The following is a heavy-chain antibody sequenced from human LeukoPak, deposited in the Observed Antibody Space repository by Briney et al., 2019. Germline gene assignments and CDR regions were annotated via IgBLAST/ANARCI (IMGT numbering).Heavy chain of an antibody. J-gene: IGHJ4*02. D-gene: IGHD6-19*01. CDR1: GFTFSSYA. CDR3: AKETYSSGWYPYFDY. Sequence: PGGSLRLSCVASGFTFSSYAMSWVRKPPGKGLEWVSGISGSGGSTYYADSVKGRFTISRDNSNNTLFLQMNSLRAEDTAVYYCAKETYSSGWYPYFDYWGQGTLVTVSS. V-gene: IGHV3-23*01. CDR2: ISGSGGST.